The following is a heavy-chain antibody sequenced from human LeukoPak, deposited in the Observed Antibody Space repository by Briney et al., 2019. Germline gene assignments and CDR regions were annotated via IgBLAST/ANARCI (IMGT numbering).Heavy chain of an antibody. CDR3: AKGIRRVVVPAAIDY. J-gene: IGHJ4*02. D-gene: IGHD2-2*01. Sequence: GGSLSLSCAASGFTFSSSWMSWVRQAPGKGLEWVSAINGSGGSSYYADSVKGPFTIARDNSKNTLSLQMNSLRAEATAVYYCAKGIRRVVVPAAIDYWGQGTLVTVSS. CDR1: GFTFSSSW. V-gene: IGHV3-23*01. CDR2: INGSGGSS.